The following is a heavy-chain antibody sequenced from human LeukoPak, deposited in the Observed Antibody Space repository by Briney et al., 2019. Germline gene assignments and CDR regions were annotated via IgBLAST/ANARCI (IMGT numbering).Heavy chain of an antibody. CDR2: IVVGSGNT. V-gene: IGHV1-58*01. D-gene: IGHD3-22*01. Sequence: GTSVKVSCKASGFTFTSSAVQWVRQARGQRLEWIGWIVVGSGNTNYAQKFQERVTITRDMSTSTAYMELGSLRSEDTAVYYCAAAPDPYYYDSSGYQAGAFDIWGQGTMVTVSS. J-gene: IGHJ3*02. CDR1: GFTFTSSA. CDR3: AAAPDPYYYDSSGYQAGAFDI.